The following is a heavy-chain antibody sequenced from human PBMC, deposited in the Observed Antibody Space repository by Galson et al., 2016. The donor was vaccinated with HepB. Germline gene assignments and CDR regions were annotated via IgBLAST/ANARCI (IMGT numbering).Heavy chain of an antibody. V-gene: IGHV3-9*01. CDR1: GFSLAEYA. CDR2: ISWNGRTL. Sequence: SLRLSCAASGFSLAEYAIHWVRQAPGKGLEWVSGISWNGRTLGYADSAKGRFTISKDYAKNSLYLQMNSLRPEDTALYYCAKDKTSGYSRGWYYFDYWGQGTLVTVSS. J-gene: IGHJ4*02. D-gene: IGHD6-19*01. CDR3: AKDKTSGYSRGWYYFDY.